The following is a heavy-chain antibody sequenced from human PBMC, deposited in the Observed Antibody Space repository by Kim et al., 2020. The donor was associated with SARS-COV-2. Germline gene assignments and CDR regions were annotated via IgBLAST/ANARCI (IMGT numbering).Heavy chain of an antibody. CDR1: GGSFSGYY. J-gene: IGHJ4*02. CDR3: ARGRTYYYGSGSYYNRYIDY. Sequence: SETLSLTCAVYGGSFSGYYWSWIRQPPGKGLEWIGEINHSGSTNYNPSLKSRVTISVDTSKNQFSLKLSSVTAADTAVYYCARGRTYYYGSGSYYNRYIDYWGQGTLVTVSS. D-gene: IGHD3-10*01. V-gene: IGHV4-34*01. CDR2: INHSGST.